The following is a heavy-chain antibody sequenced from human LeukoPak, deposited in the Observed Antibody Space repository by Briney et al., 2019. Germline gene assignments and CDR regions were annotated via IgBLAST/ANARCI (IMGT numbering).Heavy chain of an antibody. Sequence: SETLSLTCTVSGGSISSYYWSWIRQPAGKGLEWIGRIYTSGSTNYNPSLKSRVTISADTSKNQFSLNLSSVTAADTATYYCAKDWSIFGARDWFDPWGQGILVTVSS. J-gene: IGHJ5*02. V-gene: IGHV4-4*07. CDR1: GGSISSYY. CDR3: AKDWSIFGARDWFDP. CDR2: IYTSGST. D-gene: IGHD3-3*01.